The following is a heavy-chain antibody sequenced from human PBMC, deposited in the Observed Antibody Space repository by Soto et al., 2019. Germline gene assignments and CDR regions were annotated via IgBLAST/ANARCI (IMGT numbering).Heavy chain of an antibody. CDR3: ARDRNGSGSYLYGMDV. D-gene: IGHD3-10*01. Sequence: QVQLQESGPGLVKPSQTLSLTCTVSDGSISSGGYYWSWIRQHPGKGLEWIGYIYYSGSTYYNPSLKSRVTISVDTSKNQFSLKLSSVTAADTAVYYCARDRNGSGSYLYGMDVWGQGTTVTVSS. CDR2: IYYSGST. CDR1: DGSISSGGYY. J-gene: IGHJ6*02. V-gene: IGHV4-31*03.